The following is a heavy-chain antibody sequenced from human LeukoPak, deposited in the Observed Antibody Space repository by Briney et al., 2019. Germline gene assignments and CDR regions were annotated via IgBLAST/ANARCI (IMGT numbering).Heavy chain of an antibody. J-gene: IGHJ6*02. CDR3: AKPLLGYYYYGMDV. CDR2: ISYDGSNK. D-gene: IGHD3-16*01. V-gene: IGHV3-30*18. Sequence: GGSLRLSCAASGFTFSSYGMHWVRQAPGKGLEWVAVISYDGSNKYYADSVKGRFTISRDNSKNTLYLQMNSLRAEDTAVYYCAKPLLGYYYYGMDVWGQGTTVTVSS. CDR1: GFTFSSYG.